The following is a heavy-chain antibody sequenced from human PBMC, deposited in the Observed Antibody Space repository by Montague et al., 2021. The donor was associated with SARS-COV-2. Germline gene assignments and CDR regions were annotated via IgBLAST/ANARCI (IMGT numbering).Heavy chain of an antibody. CDR3: ARLESTRGVIIRGAFHI. CDR1: GGSINNSPYY. CDR2: IYYSGSA. V-gene: IGHV4-39*01. Sequence: SETLSLTCSVSGGSINNSPYYWGWLRQPPGKGLEWIGTIYYSGSAYYNPSLKSRVTISVDTSKDQFSLKLNSVTATDTAVYYCARLESTRGVIIRGAFHIWGQGTKVTVSS. J-gene: IGHJ3*02. D-gene: IGHD3-10*01.